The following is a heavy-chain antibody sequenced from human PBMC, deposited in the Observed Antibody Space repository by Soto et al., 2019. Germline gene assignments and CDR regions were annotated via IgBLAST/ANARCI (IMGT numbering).Heavy chain of an antibody. J-gene: IGHJ6*02. CDR1: GGSVSSGRYY. CDR2: IYYSGST. V-gene: IGHV4-61*01. CDR3: ARDRRQRTYHAILTGFYYYGMDV. D-gene: IGHD3-9*01. Sequence: SETLSLTCTVSGGSVSSGRYYWSWIRQPPGKGLEWIGYIYYSGSTNYNPSLKSRVTISVDTSKNQFSLKLSSVTAADTAVYYCARDRRQRTYHAILTGFYYYGMDVWGQGTTVTV.